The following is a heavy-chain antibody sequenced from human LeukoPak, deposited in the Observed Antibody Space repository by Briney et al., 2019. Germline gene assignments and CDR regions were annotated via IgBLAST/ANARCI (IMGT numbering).Heavy chain of an antibody. CDR1: GGSISSSSYY. Sequence: PSETLSLTCTVSGGSISSSSYYWGWIRQPPGKGLEWIGSIYYSGSTYYNPSLKSRVTISVDPSKNQFPLKLSSVTAADTAVYYCARPLAGIAPDYWGQGTLVTVSS. J-gene: IGHJ4*02. CDR3: ARPLAGIAPDY. CDR2: IYYSGST. D-gene: IGHD6-13*01. V-gene: IGHV4-39*01.